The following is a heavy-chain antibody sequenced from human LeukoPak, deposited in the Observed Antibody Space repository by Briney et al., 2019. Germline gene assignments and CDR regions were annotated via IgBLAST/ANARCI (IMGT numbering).Heavy chain of an antibody. Sequence: SETLSLTCSVSSGSIMSYYRHWIRQPAGQGLEWIGRIYSTGSTNYNPSLKSRVTMSIDTSKKQFSLKVNSVTAADTAVYYCARDKGGSSSLDYWGQGTLVTVSS. CDR3: ARDKGGSSSLDY. CDR1: SGSIMSYY. D-gene: IGHD6-13*01. J-gene: IGHJ4*02. CDR2: IYSTGST. V-gene: IGHV4-4*07.